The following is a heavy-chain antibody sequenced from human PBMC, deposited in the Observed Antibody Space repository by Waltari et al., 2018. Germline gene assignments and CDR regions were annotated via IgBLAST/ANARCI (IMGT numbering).Heavy chain of an antibody. Sequence: QVQLVQSGAEVKKPGSSVKVSCKASGGTFSSYTISWVRPAPGQGLEWMGRIIPILGIANYAQKFQGRVTITADKSTSTAYMELSSLRSEDTAVYYCARDYYDSSGYPSLEYWGQGTLVTVSS. V-gene: IGHV1-69*08. J-gene: IGHJ4*02. CDR3: ARDYYDSSGYPSLEY. CDR2: IIPILGIA. D-gene: IGHD3-22*01. CDR1: GGTFSSYT.